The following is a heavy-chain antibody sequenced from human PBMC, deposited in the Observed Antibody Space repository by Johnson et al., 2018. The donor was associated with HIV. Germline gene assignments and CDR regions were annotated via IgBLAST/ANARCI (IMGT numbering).Heavy chain of an antibody. Sequence: QVQLVESGGGVVQPGRSLRLSCAASGFTFSTYGMHWVRQAPGKGLEWVAVMWYDGSNKYYADSVKGRFTISRDNSKNTLYLQMNSLRAEDTAVYYCVGGWDAFDIWGQGTMVTVSS. J-gene: IGHJ3*02. V-gene: IGHV3-30*19. CDR1: GFTFSTYG. D-gene: IGHD3-16*01. CDR2: MWYDGSNK. CDR3: VGGWDAFDI.